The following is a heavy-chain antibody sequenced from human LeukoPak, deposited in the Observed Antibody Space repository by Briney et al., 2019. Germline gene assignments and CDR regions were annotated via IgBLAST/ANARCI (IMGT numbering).Heavy chain of an antibody. Sequence: GGSLRLSCTASGFTFSTYAMSWVRQAPGKGLEWFSAITGGGDDTYYADSVKGRFTISRDNSKNTLYLQMNSLRVEDTAVYYCAKGSYSSRPYCFDYWGQGALVTVSS. CDR2: ITGGGDDT. CDR3: AKGSYSSRPYCFDY. D-gene: IGHD1-26*01. V-gene: IGHV3-23*01. J-gene: IGHJ4*02. CDR1: GFTFSTYA.